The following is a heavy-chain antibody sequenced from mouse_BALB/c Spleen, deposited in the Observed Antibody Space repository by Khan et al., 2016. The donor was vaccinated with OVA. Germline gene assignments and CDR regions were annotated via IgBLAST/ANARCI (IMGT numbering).Heavy chain of an antibody. CDR3: TRLTYYYDSEGFAY. V-gene: IGHV5-6*01. CDR1: GFILSTYG. J-gene: IGHJ3*01. Sequence: EVQLVESGGDLVKPGGSPKLSCAASGFILSTYGMSWVRQTPDKRMEWVATVSTGGSYTYSPDSVKGRFTISRDNAKNTLSLQMSGLKSEDTAMFYCTRLTYYYDSEGFAYWGQGTLVTVSA. CDR2: VSTGGSYT. D-gene: IGHD1-1*01.